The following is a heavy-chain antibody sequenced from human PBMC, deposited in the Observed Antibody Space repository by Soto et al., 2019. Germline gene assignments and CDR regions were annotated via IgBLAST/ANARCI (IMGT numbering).Heavy chain of an antibody. D-gene: IGHD1-26*01. CDR3: AKGVEATSYYYYGMDV. CDR2: IIPVFGTA. V-gene: IGHV1-69*13. Sequence: SVKVSCKASGGTFSSYAISWVRQAPGQGLEWMGGIIPVFGTANYAQKFQGRVTITADESTSTAYMELSSLRSEDTAVYYCAKGVEATSYYYYGMDVWGQGTTVTVSS. CDR1: GGTFSSYA. J-gene: IGHJ6*02.